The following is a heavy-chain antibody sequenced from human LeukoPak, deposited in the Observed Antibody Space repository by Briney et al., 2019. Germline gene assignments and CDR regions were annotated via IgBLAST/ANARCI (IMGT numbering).Heavy chain of an antibody. CDR1: GFTFSNYW. V-gene: IGHV3-74*01. Sequence: GGSLRLSCAASGFTFSNYWMHWVRQAPGKGLVWVSRIHSDGSSTSYADSVKGRFTMSRDNAKNTLFLQMNSLRAEDTAVYYCARRAGAYSHPYDYWGQGTLVTVSS. D-gene: IGHD4/OR15-4a*01. CDR3: ARRAGAYSHPYDY. J-gene: IGHJ4*02. CDR2: IHSDGSST.